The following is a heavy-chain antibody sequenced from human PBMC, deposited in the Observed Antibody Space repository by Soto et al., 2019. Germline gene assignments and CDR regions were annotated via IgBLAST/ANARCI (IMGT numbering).Heavy chain of an antibody. CDR1: GGSISSGDYY. Sequence: QVQLQESGPGLVKPSQTLSLTCTVSGGSISSGDYYWNWIRQPPGKGLEWIGYSYYSGSTYYNPSLKSRVTISVDTSKNQFSLKLSSVPAAETAVYYCARHSYDSSGSSGYSFDYWGQGTLVTVSS. D-gene: IGHD3-22*01. V-gene: IGHV4-30-4*01. CDR3: ARHSYDSSGSSGYSFDY. CDR2: SYYSGST. J-gene: IGHJ4*02.